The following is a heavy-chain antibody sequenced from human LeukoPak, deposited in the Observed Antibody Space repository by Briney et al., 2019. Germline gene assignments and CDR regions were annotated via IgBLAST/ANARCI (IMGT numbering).Heavy chain of an antibody. Sequence: ASAKVSCKVSGYTLTELSMHWVRQAPGKGLEWMGGFDPEDGETIYAQKFQGRVTMTEDTSTDTAYMELSSLRSEDTAVYYCATEGRYYDFWSGYQDYWGQGTLVTVSS. CDR2: FDPEDGET. J-gene: IGHJ4*02. CDR3: ATEGRYYDFWSGYQDY. D-gene: IGHD3-3*01. V-gene: IGHV1-24*01. CDR1: GYTLTELS.